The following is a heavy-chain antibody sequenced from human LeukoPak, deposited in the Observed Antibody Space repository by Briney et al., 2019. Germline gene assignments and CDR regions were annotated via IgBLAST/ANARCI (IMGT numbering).Heavy chain of an antibody. V-gene: IGHV4-34*01. CDR1: GGSFSGYY. CDR3: ARGPQYSSGWPNWFDP. D-gene: IGHD6-19*01. Sequence: SETLSLTCAVYGGSFSGYYWSWIRQPPGKGLEWIGEINHSGSTNYNPSLKSRVTISVDTSKNQFSLKLSSVTAADTAVYYCARGPQYSSGWPNWFDPWGQGTLVTVSS. J-gene: IGHJ5*02. CDR2: INHSGST.